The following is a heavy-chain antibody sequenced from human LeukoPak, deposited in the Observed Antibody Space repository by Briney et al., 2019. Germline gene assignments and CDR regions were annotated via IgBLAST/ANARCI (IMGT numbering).Heavy chain of an antibody. CDR1: GFNLNTYW. D-gene: IGHD3-10*01. CDR2: ISSDGIST. CDR3: VRVTLIREGFDL. J-gene: IGHJ4*02. Sequence: PGGSLRLSCAASGFNLNTYWMHWVRQTPGKGLVWVARISSDGISTDYADFVEGRFTISRDNAKNTLYLQMNSLRVDDTAVYYCVRVTLIREGFDLWGQGTLVTASS. V-gene: IGHV3-74*01.